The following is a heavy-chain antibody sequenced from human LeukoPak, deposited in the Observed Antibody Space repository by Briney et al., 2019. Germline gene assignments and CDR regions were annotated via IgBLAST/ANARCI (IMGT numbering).Heavy chain of an antibody. CDR3: AREGRPLLWFGESTPNDAFDI. J-gene: IGHJ3*02. CDR2: ISSSGSTI. Sequence: GGSLRLSCAASGFTFSSYEMNWVRQAPGKGLEWVSYISSSGSTIYYADSVKGRFTISRDNAKNSLYLQMNSLRAEDTAVYYCAREGRPLLWFGESTPNDAFDIWGQGTMVTVSS. CDR1: GFTFSSYE. V-gene: IGHV3-48*03. D-gene: IGHD3-10*01.